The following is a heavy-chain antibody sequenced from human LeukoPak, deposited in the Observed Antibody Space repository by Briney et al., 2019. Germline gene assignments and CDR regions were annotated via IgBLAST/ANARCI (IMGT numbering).Heavy chain of an antibody. CDR1: GGSISSYY. CDR2: IYHSGST. D-gene: IGHD2-21*02. CDR3: AREAYCGGDCYHDAFDI. Sequence: PSETLSLTCTVSGGSISSYYWSWIRQPPGKGLEWIGYIYHSGSTYYNPSLKSRVTISVDRSKNQFSLKLSSVTAADTAVYYCAREAYCGGDCYHDAFDIWGQGTMVTVSS. J-gene: IGHJ3*02. V-gene: IGHV4-59*12.